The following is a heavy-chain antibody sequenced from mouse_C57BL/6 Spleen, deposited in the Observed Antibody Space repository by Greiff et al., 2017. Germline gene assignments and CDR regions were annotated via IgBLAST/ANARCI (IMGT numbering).Heavy chain of an antibody. CDR3: TRDENYGNYVRYAMDY. Sequence: EVKLVESGEGLVKPGGSLKLSCAASGFTFSSYAMSWVRQTPEKRLEWVAYISSGGDYIYYADTVKGRFTISRDNARNTLYLQMSSLKSEDTAMYYCTRDENYGNYVRYAMDYWGQGTSVTVSS. J-gene: IGHJ4*01. CDR2: ISSGGDYI. D-gene: IGHD2-1*01. CDR1: GFTFSSYA. V-gene: IGHV5-9-1*02.